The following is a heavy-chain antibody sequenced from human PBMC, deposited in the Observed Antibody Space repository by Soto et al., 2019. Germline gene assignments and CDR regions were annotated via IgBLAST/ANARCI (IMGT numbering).Heavy chain of an antibody. D-gene: IGHD3-16*02. Sequence: PGGSLRLSCAASGFTFSDYYMSWIRQAPGKGLEWVSYISSSGSTIYYADSVKGRFTISRDNAKNSLYLQMNSLRAEDTAAYYCARDLPYRPTPFDYWGQGTLVTVSS. CDR1: GFTFSDYY. V-gene: IGHV3-11*01. CDR3: ARDLPYRPTPFDY. CDR2: ISSSGSTI. J-gene: IGHJ4*02.